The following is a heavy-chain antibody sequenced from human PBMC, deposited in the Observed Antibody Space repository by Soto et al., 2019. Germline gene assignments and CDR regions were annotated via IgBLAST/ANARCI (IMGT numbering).Heavy chain of an antibody. D-gene: IGHD3-10*01. Sequence: GGSLRLSCAASGFTFDDYGMSWVRQAPGKGLEWVSGINWNGGSTGYADSVKGRFTISRDNAKNSLYLQMNSLRAEDTAFYYCARVWFGELLYYYYGMDVWGQGTTVTVSS. J-gene: IGHJ6*02. CDR2: INWNGGST. V-gene: IGHV3-20*04. CDR3: ARVWFGELLYYYYGMDV. CDR1: GFTFDDYG.